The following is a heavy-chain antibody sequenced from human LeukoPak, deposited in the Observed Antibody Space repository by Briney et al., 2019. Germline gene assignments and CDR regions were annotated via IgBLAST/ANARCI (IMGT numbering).Heavy chain of an antibody. CDR2: INHSGST. CDR1: GGSFSGYY. D-gene: IGHD3-10*01. J-gene: IGHJ6*03. V-gene: IGHV4-34*01. CDR3: ARRAPNYYGSGSYYYYYMDV. Sequence: PSETLSLTCAVYGGSFSGYYWSWIRQPPGKGLEWIGEINHSGSTNYNPSLKSRVTISVDTSKNQFSLKLSSVTAADTAVYYCARRAPNYYGSGSYYYYYMDVWGKGTTVTISS.